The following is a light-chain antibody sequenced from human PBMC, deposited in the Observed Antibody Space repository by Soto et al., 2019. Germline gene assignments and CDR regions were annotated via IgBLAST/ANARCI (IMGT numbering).Light chain of an antibody. J-gene: IGLJ1*01. CDR3: SSYTSSSTLD. Sequence: QSVLTQPASVSGSPGQTITISCTGTSSDVGGYDYVSWHQQHPGKAPKLMIYDVSKRPSGVSNRFSGSKSGNTASLTISGLQAEDEADYYCSSYTSSSTLDFGTGTKVTVL. V-gene: IGLV2-14*01. CDR2: DVS. CDR1: SSDVGGYDY.